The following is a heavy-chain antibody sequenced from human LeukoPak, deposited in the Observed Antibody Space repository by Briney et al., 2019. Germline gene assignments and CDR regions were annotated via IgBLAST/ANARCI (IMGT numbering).Heavy chain of an antibody. CDR2: ISGSDGST. CDR1: GFTFSSYA. V-gene: IGHV3-23*01. CDR3: AYMRGLYYGIDY. Sequence: GGSLRLSCAASGFTFSSYAMTWVRQAPGKGLEWVSSISGSDGSTYYADSVKGRFAISRDNSKNTLYLQMNSLRAEDTAVYYCAYMRGLYYGIDYWGQGTLVTVSS. D-gene: IGHD3-10*01. J-gene: IGHJ4*02.